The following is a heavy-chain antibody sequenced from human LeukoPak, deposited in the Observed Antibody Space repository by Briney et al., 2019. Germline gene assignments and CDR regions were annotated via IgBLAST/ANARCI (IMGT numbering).Heavy chain of an antibody. CDR2: ISAGASYM. CDR1: GFSFSGYS. D-gene: IGHD6-19*01. CDR3: ARGALYSSADY. V-gene: IGHV3-21*01. J-gene: IGHJ4*02. Sequence: PGGSLRLSCAASGFSFSGYSVSWVRQAPGKGLEWVSSISAGASYMYYADSVKGRFTISRDNAKSSLYLQMNSLRAEDTAVYYCARGALYSSADYWGQGTLVTVSS.